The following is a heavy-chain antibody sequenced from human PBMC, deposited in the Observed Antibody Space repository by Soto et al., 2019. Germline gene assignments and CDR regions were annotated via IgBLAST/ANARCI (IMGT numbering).Heavy chain of an antibody. V-gene: IGHV3-30*03. Sequence: QVQLVESGGGVVQPGRSLRLSCAVSGFTVSTYGMHWVRQAPGKGLEWVAVISRDGGTKYYADSVKGRFTISRDNSRNTLFLELNSLRGADMAVYYCPGEVASGYWGQGTLSTVSS. J-gene: IGHJ4*02. D-gene: IGHD2-21*01. CDR3: PGEVASGY. CDR2: ISRDGGTK. CDR1: GFTVSTYG.